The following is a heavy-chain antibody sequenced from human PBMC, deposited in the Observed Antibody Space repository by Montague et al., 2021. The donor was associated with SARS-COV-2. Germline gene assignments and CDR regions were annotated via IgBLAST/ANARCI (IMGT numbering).Heavy chain of an antibody. V-gene: IGHV4-39*07. Sequence: SETLSLTCTVSGGSISSQTSCWGWVRLPPGKGLEWIGSICYSGMAHYTPSLKSRLIISLDTSKTHVSLKLRSVTAADTAVNYCASTVDYYAHFDSWGQGTLVSVSS. D-gene: IGHD3-22*01. J-gene: IGHJ4*02. CDR2: ICYSGMA. CDR1: GGSISSQTSC. CDR3: ASTVDYYAHFDS.